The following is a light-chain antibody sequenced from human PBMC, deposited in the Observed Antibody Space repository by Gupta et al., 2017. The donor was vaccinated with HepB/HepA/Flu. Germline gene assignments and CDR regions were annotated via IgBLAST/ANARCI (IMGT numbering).Light chain of an antibody. CDR1: RTVSNLY. Sequence: VLTQSPGTLSLSAGERATLSCRTSRTVSNLYLAWYHQKPGQAPRLLIYGSSTRATGIPDRLSSSRSSGALSLMIVRRVPEDFVVFYCWLEGDQPVTFGWGTKVEIK. CDR2: GSS. V-gene: IGKV3-20*01. J-gene: IGKJ4*01. CDR3: WLEGDQPVT.